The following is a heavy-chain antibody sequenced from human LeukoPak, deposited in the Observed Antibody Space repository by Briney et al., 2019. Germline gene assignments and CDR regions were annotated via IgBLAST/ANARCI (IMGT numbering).Heavy chain of an antibody. CDR3: AKSLERKSWFVFRH. CDR2: ISGSGSST. CDR1: GFTYSSYA. J-gene: IGHJ1*01. Sequence: GGSLRLSCAASGFTYSSYAMSWVRQAPGKGLEWVSGISGSGSSTYYADSVKGRFSASRDSSKNTVFLQMNSLRAEDTAIDYCAKSLERKSWFVFRHWGQGTLVTVSS. D-gene: IGHD3-10*01. V-gene: IGHV3-23*01.